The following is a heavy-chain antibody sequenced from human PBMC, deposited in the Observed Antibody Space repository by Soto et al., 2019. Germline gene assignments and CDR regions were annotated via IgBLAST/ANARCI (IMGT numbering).Heavy chain of an antibody. CDR3: TRGGFMHAFDM. CDR2: VNNDGSGT. Sequence: GGSLRHSLSNSGFAFRKFWMARGPQAPGKGLVWVSRVNNDGSGTIYADSVKGRFTISRDNAKNTVYLEMNSLRAEDTTLYFCTRGGFMHAFDMWGQGTTVTVSS. V-gene: IGHV3-74*01. J-gene: IGHJ3*02. CDR1: GFAFRKFW. D-gene: IGHD2-8*01.